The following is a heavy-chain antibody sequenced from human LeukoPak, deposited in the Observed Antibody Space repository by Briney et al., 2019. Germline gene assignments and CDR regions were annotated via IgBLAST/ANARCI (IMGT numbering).Heavy chain of an antibody. D-gene: IGHD6-13*01. CDR3: ARGPYSSNWYVDY. Sequence: PGGSLRLSCAASGFTFSSYVMNWVRLAPGKGLEWISYISRTGNSIYYADSVKGRFTISRDSAKNSLYLQMNSLRAEDTAVYYCARGPYSSNWYVDYWGQGTLVTVAS. CDR2: ISRTGNSI. V-gene: IGHV3-48*03. CDR1: GFTFSSYV. J-gene: IGHJ4*02.